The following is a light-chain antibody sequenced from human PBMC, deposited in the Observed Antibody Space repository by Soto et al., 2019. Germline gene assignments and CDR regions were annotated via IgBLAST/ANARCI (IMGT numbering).Light chain of an antibody. CDR2: EVN. V-gene: IGLV2-14*01. CDR1: SSDIGAYDY. Sequence: QSALTQPASLSGSPGQSITISCTGTSSDIGAYDYVSWFQQHPGKAPKLMISEVNNRPSGVSNRFSGSKSGNTAYLTISGLQVEDEAQYSCSSFTTTSSQVFGNGNKVTV. J-gene: IGLJ1*01. CDR3: SSFTTTSSQV.